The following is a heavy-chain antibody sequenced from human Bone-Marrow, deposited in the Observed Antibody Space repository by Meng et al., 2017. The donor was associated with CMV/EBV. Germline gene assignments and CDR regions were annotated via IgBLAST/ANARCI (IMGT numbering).Heavy chain of an antibody. Sequence: FSSYAISWVRQAPEQGLEWMGGIIPILGIANYAQKFQGRVTITANKSTSTAYMELSSLRSEDTAVYYCASHTYYYGSGSYSQNWFDPWGQGTLVTVSS. J-gene: IGHJ5*02. CDR2: IIPILGIA. CDR3: ASHTYYYGSGSYSQNWFDP. V-gene: IGHV1-69*10. CDR1: FSSYA. D-gene: IGHD3-10*01.